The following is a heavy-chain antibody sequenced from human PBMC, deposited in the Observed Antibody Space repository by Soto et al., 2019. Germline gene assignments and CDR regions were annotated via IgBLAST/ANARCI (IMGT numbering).Heavy chain of an antibody. CDR3: AQRQSWGVWDSNNWFDT. CDR1: GFSLSTSGVG. V-gene: IGHV2-5*01. CDR2: ISWNDDK. J-gene: IGHJ5*02. D-gene: IGHD3-16*01. Sequence: VSGPTLVNPTQTLTLTCTFSGFSLSTSGVGVGWIRQPPGKALEWLALISWNDDKRYSPSLKSRLTITKNTSKNQVVLTMTNMDPVDTATYQCAQRQSWGVWDSNNWFDTWGQGTLVTVSS.